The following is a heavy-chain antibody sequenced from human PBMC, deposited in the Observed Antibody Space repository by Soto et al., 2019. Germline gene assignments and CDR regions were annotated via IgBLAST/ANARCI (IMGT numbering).Heavy chain of an antibody. D-gene: IGHD3-16*01. V-gene: IGHV2-5*02. CDR1: GFSLSTSGVG. J-gene: IGHJ4*02. CDR2: IYWDNDK. Sequence: QITLKESGPTLVKPTQTLTLTCTFSGFSLSTSGVGVGWIRQPPGKALEWLALIYWDNDKRYSPSLKSRLTITKDTSKNQVVLPMTNMDPVDTATYYCAHRIRGEYDYWGQGTLVTVSS. CDR3: AHRIRGEYDY.